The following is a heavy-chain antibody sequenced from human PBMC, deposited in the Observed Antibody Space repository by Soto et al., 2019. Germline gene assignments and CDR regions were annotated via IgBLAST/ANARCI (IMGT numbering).Heavy chain of an antibody. J-gene: IGHJ4*02. CDR1: GFSLSTSGVG. D-gene: IGHD6-13*01. V-gene: IGHV2-5*02. Sequence: QITLKESGPTLVKPTQTLTLTCTFSGFSLSTSGVGVGWIRQPPGKALEWLALIYWDDDNRYSPSLKSRLTITKDTSKSQVVLTMTNMDPVDTATDYGAHTSSWYVFAYCGQGTLVTVSS. CDR3: AHTSSWYVFAY. CDR2: IYWDDDN.